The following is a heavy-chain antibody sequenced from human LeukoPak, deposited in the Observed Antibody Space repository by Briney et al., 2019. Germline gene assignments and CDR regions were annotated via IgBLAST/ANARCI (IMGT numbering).Heavy chain of an antibody. Sequence: ASVKVSCKASGYTFTSYDINWVRQATGQGLEWMGWMNPNSGNTGYAQKFQGRVTITRNTTISTAYMELSSLRSEDTAVYYCASVGSGWTYYYYYYMDVWRKGTTVTVSS. CDR2: MNPNSGNT. J-gene: IGHJ6*03. CDR3: ASVGSGWTYYYYYYMDV. CDR1: GYTFTSYD. V-gene: IGHV1-8*01. D-gene: IGHD6-19*01.